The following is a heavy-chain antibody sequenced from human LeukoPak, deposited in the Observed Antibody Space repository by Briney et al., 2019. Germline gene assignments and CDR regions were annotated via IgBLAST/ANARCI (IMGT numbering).Heavy chain of an antibody. Sequence: GASVKLSCKPSGYTFTSYDINWVRRATGQGLEWMGWMNPNSGNTGYAQKFQGRVTMTRNTSISTAYMELSSLRSEDTAVYYCAREGRAKYYYYMDVWGKGTTVTISS. CDR1: GYTFTSYD. J-gene: IGHJ6*03. CDR3: AREGRAKYYYYMDV. D-gene: IGHD3-10*01. CDR2: MNPNSGNT. V-gene: IGHV1-8*01.